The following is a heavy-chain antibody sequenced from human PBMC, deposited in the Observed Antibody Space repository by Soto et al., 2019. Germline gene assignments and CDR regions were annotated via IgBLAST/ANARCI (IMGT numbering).Heavy chain of an antibody. V-gene: IGHV5-10-1*01. CDR3: ATCSSTSEEDYYYYGMDV. J-gene: IGHJ6*02. CDR1: GYSFTTDW. CDR2: IDPSDSYT. D-gene: IGHD2-2*01. Sequence: PGESLKICCKGSGYSFTTDWISWVRQMPGKGLEWMGRIDPSDSYTNYSPSFQGHVTISADKSISTAYLQWSSLKASDTAMYYCATCSSTSEEDYYYYGMDVWGQGTTVTVSS.